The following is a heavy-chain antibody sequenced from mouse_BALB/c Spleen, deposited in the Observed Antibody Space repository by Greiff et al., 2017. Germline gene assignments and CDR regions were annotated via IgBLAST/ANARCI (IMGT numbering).Heavy chain of an antibody. CDR1: GFNIKDTY. CDR3: ARAGYYFDY. J-gene: IGHJ2*01. V-gene: IGHV14-3*02. Sequence: EVNVVESGAELVKPGASVKLSCTASGFNIKDTYMHWVKQRPEQGLEWIGRIDPANGNTKYDPKFQGKATITADTSSNTAYLQLSSLTSEDTAVYYCARAGYYFDYWGQGTTLTVSS. CDR2: IDPANGNT.